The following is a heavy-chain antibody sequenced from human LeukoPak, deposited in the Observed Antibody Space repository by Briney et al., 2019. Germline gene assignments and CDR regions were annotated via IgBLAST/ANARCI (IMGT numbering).Heavy chain of an antibody. CDR2: ISSDGSST. Sequence: GGSLRLSCAASGFTFSSYWRYWVRQAPGKGLVWVSRISSDGSSTDYADSVKGRFTISRDNAKNTMYLQVNSLRTEDTAVYYCARDGPLGSYFDYWGQGTLVTVSS. CDR1: GFTFSSYW. CDR3: ARDGPLGSYFDY. V-gene: IGHV3-74*01. D-gene: IGHD1-26*01. J-gene: IGHJ4*02.